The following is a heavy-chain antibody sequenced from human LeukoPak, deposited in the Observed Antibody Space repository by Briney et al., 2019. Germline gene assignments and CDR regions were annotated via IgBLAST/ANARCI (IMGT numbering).Heavy chain of an antibody. J-gene: IGHJ3*02. CDR3: ARTRSDAFDI. CDR1: GFTFNSNY. D-gene: IGHD2-2*01. Sequence: PGGSLRLSCAASGFTFNSNYMRWVRQAPGKGLEWVSVIYSDGSTSYADSVKGRFSISRDYSKNTLYLQMNSPRAEDTAVYYCARTRSDAFDIWGQGTMVTVSS. V-gene: IGHV3-53*01. CDR2: IYSDGST.